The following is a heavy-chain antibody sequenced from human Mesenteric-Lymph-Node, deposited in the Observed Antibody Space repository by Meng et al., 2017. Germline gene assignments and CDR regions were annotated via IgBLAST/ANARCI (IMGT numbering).Heavy chain of an antibody. Sequence: QAQVVGSVGEVKKPGASLKVSCKASSYTFTNYGITWVRQAPGQGLEWMGWISAYNGNTNYAQTLQGRVTMTTDTSTSTAYMELRSLRSDDTAVYYCARVEVGITSGDYWGQGTLVTVSS. V-gene: IGHV1-18*01. CDR2: ISAYNGNT. CDR1: SYTFTNYG. CDR3: ARVEVGITSGDY. J-gene: IGHJ4*02. D-gene: IGHD1-26*01.